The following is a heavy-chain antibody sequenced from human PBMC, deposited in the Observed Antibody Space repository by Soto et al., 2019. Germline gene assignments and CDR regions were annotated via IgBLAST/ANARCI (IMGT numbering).Heavy chain of an antibody. CDR2: IYYSGST. Sequence: QVQLQESGPGLVKPSQTLSLTCTVSGASISSGTYYWTWIRQHPGKGLEWIGYIYYSGSTYYNPSLKSXXTXSAXTSRNQFYLKLSSVTAADTAVYFCARDRHGDEIDYWGQGTLVTVSS. CDR1: GASISSGTYY. V-gene: IGHV4-31*03. D-gene: IGHD4-17*01. CDR3: ARDRHGDEIDY. J-gene: IGHJ4*02.